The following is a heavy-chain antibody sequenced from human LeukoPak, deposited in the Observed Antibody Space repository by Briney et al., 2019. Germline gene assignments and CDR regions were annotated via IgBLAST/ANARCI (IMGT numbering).Heavy chain of an antibody. Sequence: GGSLRLSCAASGFTFSSYWMHWVRQAPGKGLVWVARINTNGSPTQYADSVKGRFTIPRDNAKTTLYLQMNSLRDEDTAVYYCAGDLISGSGSLGYWGQGTLVTVSS. D-gene: IGHD3-10*01. CDR3: AGDLISGSGSLGY. J-gene: IGHJ4*02. V-gene: IGHV3-74*01. CDR2: INTNGSPT. CDR1: GFTFSSYW.